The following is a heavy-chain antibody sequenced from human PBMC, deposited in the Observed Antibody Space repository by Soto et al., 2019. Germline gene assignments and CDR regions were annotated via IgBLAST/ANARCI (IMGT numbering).Heavy chain of an antibody. CDR1: GFTFSSYG. J-gene: IGHJ4*01. D-gene: IGHD2-8*02. V-gene: IGHV3-48*02. Sequence: EVQLVESGGDLGQPGGSLRLSCAASGFTFSSYGMIWVRQALGKGLEWVSYISSSSSTIYYADSVKGRFTVSRDNGKNSLYLQMHSLRDQDTAVSYCARRRLVGSSPFDYRGQGTLVTLSS. CDR3: ARRRLVGSSPFDY. CDR2: ISSSSSTI.